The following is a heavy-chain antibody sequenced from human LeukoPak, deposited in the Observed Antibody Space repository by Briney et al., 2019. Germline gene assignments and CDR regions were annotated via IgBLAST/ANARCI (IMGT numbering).Heavy chain of an antibody. CDR1: GGSISSYY. J-gene: IGHJ5*02. CDR2: IYYSGST. D-gene: IGHD2/OR15-2a*01. Sequence: PSETLSLTCTVSGGSISSYYWSWIRQPPGKGLEWIGYIYYSGSTNYNPSLKSRVTISVDTSKNQFSLKLCSVTAADTAVYYCARSLDYFYNWFDPWGQGTLVTVSS. CDR3: ARSLDYFYNWFDP. V-gene: IGHV4-59*01.